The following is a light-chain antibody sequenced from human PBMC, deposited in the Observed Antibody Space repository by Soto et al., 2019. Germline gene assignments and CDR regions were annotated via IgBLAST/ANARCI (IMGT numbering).Light chain of an antibody. CDR2: GAS. V-gene: IGKV3-20*01. Sequence: EIVLTQSPGTLSLSPGERATLSCRASQSVSGSYLAWFQHKPGQAPRLLIYGASTRATGIPDRFRGSRSGTDFTLTVSRLESEDFAVYYCQQYAESPLTFGGGTKVDIK. J-gene: IGKJ4*01. CDR1: QSVSGSY. CDR3: QQYAESPLT.